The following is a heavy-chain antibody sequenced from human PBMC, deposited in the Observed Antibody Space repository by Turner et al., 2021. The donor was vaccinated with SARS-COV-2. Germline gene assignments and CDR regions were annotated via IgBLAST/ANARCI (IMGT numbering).Heavy chain of an antibody. CDR1: GFTFSSYS. Sequence: EVQVVESGGGLVKPGGSLSLSCAASGFTFSSYSMNWVRQAPGKGLEWVSTISSRSSYIYYADSVKGRFTISRDNVKNSLYLQMNSLRAEDTAVYYCARDYYDFWSGYYSYQYGMDVWGQGTAVTVSS. J-gene: IGHJ6*02. V-gene: IGHV3-21*01. CDR2: ISSRSSYI. CDR3: ARDYYDFWSGYYSYQYGMDV. D-gene: IGHD3-3*01.